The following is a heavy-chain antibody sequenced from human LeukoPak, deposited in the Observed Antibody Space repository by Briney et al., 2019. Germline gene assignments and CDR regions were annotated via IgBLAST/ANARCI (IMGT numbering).Heavy chain of an antibody. CDR2: ISYDGTNK. D-gene: IGHD3-3*01. Sequence: GGSLTLSCAGSAFTFIFYGMHWVRQPPGKGLEWVAVISYDGTNKYYADSVTGRFSISRDNSKNTLYLQINSLRAEDTAVYYCAKSASDFWNAYWGNDAFDIWGQGTMVTVSS. CDR1: AFTFIFYG. J-gene: IGHJ3*02. V-gene: IGHV3-30*18. CDR3: AKSASDFWNAYWGNDAFDI.